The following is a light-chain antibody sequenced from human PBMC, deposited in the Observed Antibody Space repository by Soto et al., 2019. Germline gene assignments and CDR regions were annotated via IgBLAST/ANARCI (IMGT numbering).Light chain of an antibody. V-gene: IGKV3-20*01. CDR3: QHYGSSRT. CDR2: AAS. Sequence: EIVLTQSPGTLSLSPGERATLSCRASQSVSSSYLAWYQHKPGQAPRLLIYAASSRAGGTPDRFSGSGSGTDYTLTISRLEHEDFAVYYCQHYGSSRTFGHGTKVEVK. J-gene: IGKJ1*01. CDR1: QSVSSSY.